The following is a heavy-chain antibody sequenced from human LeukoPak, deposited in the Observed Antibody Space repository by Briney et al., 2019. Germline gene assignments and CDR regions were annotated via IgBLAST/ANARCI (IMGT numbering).Heavy chain of an antibody. Sequence: WETLSLTCTVSGDSISSSSYYWGWIRQPPGKGLEWIGSVSYSGSTYYNPSLKSRVTISVDTSKNQFSLKLSSVAAADTAVYYCARQKRWDGYTLDSWGQGTLVTVSS. CDR2: VSYSGST. V-gene: IGHV4-39*01. D-gene: IGHD5-24*01. J-gene: IGHJ4*02. CDR1: GDSISSSSYY. CDR3: ARQKRWDGYTLDS.